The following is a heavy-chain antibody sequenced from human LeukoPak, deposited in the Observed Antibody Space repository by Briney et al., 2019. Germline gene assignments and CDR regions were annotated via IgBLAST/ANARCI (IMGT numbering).Heavy chain of an antibody. CDR2: IYHSGST. D-gene: IGHD2-8*01. V-gene: IGHV4-38-2*02. J-gene: IGHJ6*03. Sequence: PSETLSLTCTVSDYSISSSYYWGWIRQPPGKGLEWFGIIYHSGSTYYNPSLKSRITISVDKSQNQFSLKVNSLTAADTAVYYCATNGYYCMDVWGKGTTVTVSS. CDR1: DYSISSSYY. CDR3: ATNGYYCMDV.